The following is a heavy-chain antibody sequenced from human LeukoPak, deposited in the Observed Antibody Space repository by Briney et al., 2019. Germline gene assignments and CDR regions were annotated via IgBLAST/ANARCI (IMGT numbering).Heavy chain of an antibody. D-gene: IGHD2-15*01. Sequence: PSETLSLTCTVSGGSISSSSYYWGWIRQPPGKGLEWIGSIYYSGSTYYNPSLKSRVTISVDTSKNQFSLKLSSVTAADTAVYYCARDPGPGYCSGGSCYWHWGQGTLVTVSS. J-gene: IGHJ1*01. CDR2: IYYSGST. CDR1: GGSISSSSYY. CDR3: ARDPGPGYCSGGSCYWH. V-gene: IGHV4-39*07.